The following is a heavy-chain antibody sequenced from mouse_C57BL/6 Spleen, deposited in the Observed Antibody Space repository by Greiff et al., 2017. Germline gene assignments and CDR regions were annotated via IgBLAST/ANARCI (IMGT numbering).Heavy chain of an antibody. Sequence: EVQLVESGGGLVQPGGSMKLSCAASGFTFSDAWMDWVRQSPEKGLEWVAEIRNKANNHATSYAESVKGRFTISRDDSKSSVYLQMYSLRAEDTGIYYCRGLAWDYFDYWGQGTTLTVSS. D-gene: IGHD3-3*01. J-gene: IGHJ2*01. CDR1: GFTFSDAW. CDR3: RGLAWDYFDY. CDR2: IRNKANNHAT. V-gene: IGHV6-6*01.